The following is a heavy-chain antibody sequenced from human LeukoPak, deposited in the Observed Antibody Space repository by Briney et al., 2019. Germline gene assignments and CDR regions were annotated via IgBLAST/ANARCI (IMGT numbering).Heavy chain of an antibody. CDR2: IYYSGST. D-gene: IGHD2-15*01. J-gene: IGHJ3*02. V-gene: IGHV4-59*08. Sequence: SETLSLTRTVSGGSISSYYWSWIRQPPGKGLEWIGYIYYSGSTNYNPSLKSRVTISVDTSKNQFSLKLSSVTAADTAVYYCASSFSYCSGGSCYYAFDIWGQGTVVTVSS. CDR3: ASSFSYCSGGSCYYAFDI. CDR1: GGSISSYY.